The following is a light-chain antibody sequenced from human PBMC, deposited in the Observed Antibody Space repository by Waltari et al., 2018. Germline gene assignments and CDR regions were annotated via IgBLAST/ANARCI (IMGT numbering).Light chain of an antibody. CDR1: NSNIGSNT. CDR3: AGWHDSLNGVL. J-gene: IGLJ2*01. Sequence: QSVLTQPPSASGTPGQRVTISCSGSNSNIGSNTVNWYQHLPGTAPKLLTYNNIHRPSGVPDRFSGSKSGTSASLAISGLLSEDEADYYFAGWHDSLNGVLFGGGTKLTVL. CDR2: NNI. V-gene: IGLV1-44*01.